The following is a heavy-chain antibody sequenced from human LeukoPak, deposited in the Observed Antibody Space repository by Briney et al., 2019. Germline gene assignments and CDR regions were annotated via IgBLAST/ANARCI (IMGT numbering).Heavy chain of an antibody. CDR2: IIPIFGTA. Sequence: AVKVSCKASGGTFISYAISWVRQAPGQGLEWMGRIIPIFGTANYAQKFQGRVTITTDESTSTAYMELSSLRSEDTAVYYCAREKVVTYNWFDPWGQGTLVTVSS. CDR1: GGTFISYA. V-gene: IGHV1-69*05. J-gene: IGHJ5*02. CDR3: AREKVVTYNWFDP. D-gene: IGHD4-23*01.